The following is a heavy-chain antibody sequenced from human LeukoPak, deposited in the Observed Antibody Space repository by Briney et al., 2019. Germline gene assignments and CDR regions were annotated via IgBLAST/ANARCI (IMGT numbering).Heavy chain of an antibody. CDR1: GFTFSSYW. V-gene: IGHV3-74*01. D-gene: IGHD5-24*01. CDR2: INSDGSST. J-gene: IGHJ4*02. Sequence: TGGSPRLSCAASGFTFSSYWMHWARQAPGKGLVWVSRINSDGSSTSYADSVKGRFTISRDNAKNTLYLQMNSLRAEDTAVYYCASSRGWLQPDYWGQGTLVTVSS. CDR3: ASSRGWLQPDY.